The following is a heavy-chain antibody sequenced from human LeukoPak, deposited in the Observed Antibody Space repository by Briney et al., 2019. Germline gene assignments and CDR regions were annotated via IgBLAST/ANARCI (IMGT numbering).Heavy chain of an antibody. CDR2: IYYGGAT. Sequence: SETLSLTCTVSGGSISSSNYYWAWIRQSPGKGLEWIATIYYGGATQYNPSLKSRATISVDTSKNQFSLKLSSVTAADTAVYYCARARIVVVVAAKYNWFDPWGQGTLVTVSS. CDR1: GGSISSSNYY. D-gene: IGHD2-15*01. V-gene: IGHV4-39*07. J-gene: IGHJ5*02. CDR3: ARARIVVVVAAKYNWFDP.